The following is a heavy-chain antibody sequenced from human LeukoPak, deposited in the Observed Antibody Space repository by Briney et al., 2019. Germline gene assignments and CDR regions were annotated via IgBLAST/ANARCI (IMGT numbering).Heavy chain of an antibody. CDR1: GYTFTGYY. CDR2: INPNSGGT. D-gene: IGHD3-22*01. J-gene: IGHJ4*02. V-gene: IGHV1-2*06. Sequence: GASVKVSCKASGYTFTGYYMHWVRQAPGQGLEWMGRINPNSGGTNYAQKFQGRVTMTRDTSISTAYMELSRLRSDDTAVYYCARGYKGSDSSGYYFVHFDHWGQGTLVTVSS. CDR3: ARGYKGSDSSGYYFVHFDH.